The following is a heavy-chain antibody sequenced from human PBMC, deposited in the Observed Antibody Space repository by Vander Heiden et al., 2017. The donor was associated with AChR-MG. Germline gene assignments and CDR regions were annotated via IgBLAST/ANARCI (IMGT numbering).Heavy chain of an antibody. CDR1: GFTFDDYA. J-gene: IGHJ6*02. CDR2: ISWNSGSI. CDR3: AKDCGYSYGGYYYYYGMDV. D-gene: IGHD5-18*01. Sequence: EVQLVESGGGLVQPGRSLRLSCAASGFTFDDYAMHWVRQAPGKGLEWVSGISWNSGSIGYADSVKGRFTISRDNAKNSLYLQMNSLRAEDTALYYCAKDCGYSYGGYYYYYGMDVWGQGTTVTVSS. V-gene: IGHV3-9*01.